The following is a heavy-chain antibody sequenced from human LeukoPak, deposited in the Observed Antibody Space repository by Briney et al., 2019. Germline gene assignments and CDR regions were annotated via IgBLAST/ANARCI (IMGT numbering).Heavy chain of an antibody. CDR2: IYYSGIT. CDR1: GDSISTSTYY. J-gene: IGHJ4*02. Sequence: SETLSLTCTVSGDSISTSTYYWGWIRQPPGKGLEWIGNIYYSGITYYNPSLKSRVTISLDKSKNQFSLKLCSVTATDTAVYYCAKLGGYDRWGQGTLVTVSS. V-gene: IGHV4-39*01. D-gene: IGHD5-12*01. CDR3: AKLGGYDR.